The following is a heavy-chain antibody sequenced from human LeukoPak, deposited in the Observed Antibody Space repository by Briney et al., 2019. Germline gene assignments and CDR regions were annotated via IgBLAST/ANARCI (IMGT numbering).Heavy chain of an antibody. CDR1: GGSISSSSYY. CDR3: ARGRGGSSWYYYYYYMDV. J-gene: IGHJ6*03. CDR2: INHSGST. Sequence: PSETLSLTCTVSGGSISSSSYYWSWIRQPPGKGLEWIGEINHSGSTNYNPSLKSRVTISVDTSKNQFSLKLSSVTAADAAVYYCARGRGGSSWYYYYYYMDVWGKGTTVTVSS. D-gene: IGHD6-13*01. V-gene: IGHV4-39*07.